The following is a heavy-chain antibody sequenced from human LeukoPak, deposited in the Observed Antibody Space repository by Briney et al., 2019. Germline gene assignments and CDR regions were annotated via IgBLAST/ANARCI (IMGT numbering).Heavy chain of an antibody. J-gene: IGHJ4*02. CDR3: ARGIVATIVDY. CDR2: IYYSGST. Sequence: KSSETLSLTCTVSGGSISSYYWSWIRQPPGKGLEWIGYIYYSGSTNYNPSLKSRVTISVDTSKNQFSLKLSSVTAADTAVYYCARGIVATIVDYWGQGTLVTVSS. D-gene: IGHD5-12*01. V-gene: IGHV4-59*08. CDR1: GGSISSYY.